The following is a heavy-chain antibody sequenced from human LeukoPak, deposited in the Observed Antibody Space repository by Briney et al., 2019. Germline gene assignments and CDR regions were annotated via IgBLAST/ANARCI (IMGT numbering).Heavy chain of an antibody. J-gene: IGHJ4*02. V-gene: IGHV3-23*01. CDR3: AKDGSGWYLFSAGYFDY. CDR2: ISGTGDST. Sequence: GGSLRLSCAASGFTFSSYAVSWVRQAPGKGLERVSTISGTGDSTYYADSVKGRFTISRDNSKNTLYLQMNSLRAEDTAVYYCAKDGSGWYLFSAGYFDYWGQGTLVTVSS. CDR1: GFTFSSYA. D-gene: IGHD6-19*01.